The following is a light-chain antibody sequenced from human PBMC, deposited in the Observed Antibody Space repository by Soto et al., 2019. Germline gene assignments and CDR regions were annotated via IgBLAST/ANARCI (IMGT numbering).Light chain of an antibody. Sequence: QSALTQPASVSGSPGQSITISCTGTSSDVGGYNYVSWYQQHPGKAPKLMIYDVSNRPSGVSDRFSGSKSGNTASLTISGLQAEDEVDYYCSSYTSSSTYVFETGTKVTVL. CDR3: SSYTSSSTYV. CDR1: SSDVGGYNY. J-gene: IGLJ1*01. CDR2: DVS. V-gene: IGLV2-14*01.